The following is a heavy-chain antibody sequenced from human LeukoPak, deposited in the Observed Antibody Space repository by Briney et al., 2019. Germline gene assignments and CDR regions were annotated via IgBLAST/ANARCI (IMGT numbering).Heavy chain of an antibody. CDR1: GFTFSSYA. J-gene: IGHJ4*02. CDR3: ANIPNSFGPDY. V-gene: IGHV3-30*09. D-gene: IGHD3-16*01. CDR2: IPRDGSYE. Sequence: PGRSLRLSCAASGFTFSSYAMHWVRLAPGRGLEWVAFIPRDGSYEKYADSVKGRFAISRDNSKSTLYLHMNSLRAEDTAVYYCANIPNSFGPDYWGQGSLVTVSS.